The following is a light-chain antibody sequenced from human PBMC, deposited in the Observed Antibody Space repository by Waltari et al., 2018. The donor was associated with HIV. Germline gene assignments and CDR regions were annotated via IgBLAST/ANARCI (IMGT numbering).Light chain of an antibody. CDR1: QSVDTSY. CDR2: ATS. V-gene: IGKV3-20*01. Sequence: EIVLTQSPGTLSLSPGAGATLSCRASQSVDTSYLTWYQQRPGQAPRLLIYATSSRATGIPDRFSGSGSGTDFTLTISGLEPEDFAVYYCQQYAVSPRTFGPGTKV. J-gene: IGKJ1*01. CDR3: QQYAVSPRT.